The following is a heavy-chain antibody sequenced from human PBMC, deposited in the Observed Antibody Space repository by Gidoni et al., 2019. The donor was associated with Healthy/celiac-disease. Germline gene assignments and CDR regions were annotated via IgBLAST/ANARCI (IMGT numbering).Heavy chain of an antibody. J-gene: IGHJ3*02. Sequence: EVQLVESGGGLVKPGGSLRLSCAASGFTFSNAWMSWVRPAPGKGREWVGRIKSKTDGGTTDYAEPVKGRFTISRDDSKNTLYLQMNSLKTEDTAVYYCTTETANYDILTGYYRVGAFDIWGQGTIVTVSS. D-gene: IGHD3-9*01. CDR3: TTETANYDILTGYYRVGAFDI. CDR2: IKSKTDGGTT. V-gene: IGHV3-15*01. CDR1: GFTFSNAW.